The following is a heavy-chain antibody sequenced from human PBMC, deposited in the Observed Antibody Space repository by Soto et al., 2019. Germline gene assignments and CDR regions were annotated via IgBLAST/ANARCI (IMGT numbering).Heavy chain of an antibody. V-gene: IGHV3-7*03. D-gene: IGHD2-21*01. CDR3: TRAPLGIIVAPDF. Sequence: GGSLRLSCAASGFTISNYWMTRVRQAPGKGLEWVANIKQDGSEKYYVDSVKGRFTISRDNTKGSLFLQMNSLTSEDTAVYYYTRAPLGIIVAPDFWGQGTLVTVS. CDR2: IKQDGSEK. CDR1: GFTISNYW. J-gene: IGHJ4*02.